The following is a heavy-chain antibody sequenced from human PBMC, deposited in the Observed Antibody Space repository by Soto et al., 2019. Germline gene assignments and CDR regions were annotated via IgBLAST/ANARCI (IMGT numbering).Heavy chain of an antibody. CDR3: ARVLEELDY. CDR2: INHSGST. CDR1: GGSISSSNW. V-gene: IGHV4-4*02. Sequence: LSLTCAVSGGSISSSNWWSWARQPPGKGLEWIGEINHSGSTNYNPSLKSRVTISVDKSKHQFSPKPSSVTAADTAVYYCARVLEELDYWGQGTLVTVSS. J-gene: IGHJ4*02.